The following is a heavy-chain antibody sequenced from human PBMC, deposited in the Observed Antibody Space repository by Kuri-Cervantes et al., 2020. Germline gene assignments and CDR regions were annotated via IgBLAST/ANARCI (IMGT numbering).Heavy chain of an antibody. D-gene: IGHD2/OR15-2a*01. V-gene: IGHV3-23*01. CDR1: GFTFSSYA. Sequence: ETLSLTCAASGFTFSSYAMSWVRQAPGKGLEWVSAISGSGGSTYYADSVKGRFTISRDNSKNTLYLQMNSLRAEDTAVYYCARDRAVYGNWYFDLWGRGTLVTVSS. J-gene: IGHJ2*01. CDR3: ARDRAVYGNWYFDL. CDR2: ISGSGGST.